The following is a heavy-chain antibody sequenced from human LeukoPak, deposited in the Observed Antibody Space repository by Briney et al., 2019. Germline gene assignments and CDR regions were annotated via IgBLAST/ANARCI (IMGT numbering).Heavy chain of an antibody. V-gene: IGHV3-66*02. CDR2: IYSGGST. CDR3: ARAVGARAYFDY. J-gene: IGHJ4*02. Sequence: GGSLRLSCAASGFTVSSNYMSWVRQAPGKGLEWVSVIYSGGSTYYADSVKGRFTISRDNSKNTLYLQMNSLRAEDTAVYYCARAVGARAYFDYWGQGILVTVSS. CDR1: GFTVSSNY. D-gene: IGHD1-26*01.